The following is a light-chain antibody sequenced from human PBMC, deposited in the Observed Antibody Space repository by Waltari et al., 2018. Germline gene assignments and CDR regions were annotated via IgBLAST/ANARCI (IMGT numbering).Light chain of an antibody. V-gene: IGKV3-15*01. CDR1: QSVRNN. J-gene: IGKJ1*01. CDR2: GAS. CDR3: QQYNSYPCT. Sequence: EIVMTQSPATLSVSPGERATLSCRASQSVRNNLVWYQQKPGQAPRLLIYGASTRVTGIPARFSGSGSGTEFTLTISSLQSEDFATYYCQQYNSYPCTFGQGTKVEIK.